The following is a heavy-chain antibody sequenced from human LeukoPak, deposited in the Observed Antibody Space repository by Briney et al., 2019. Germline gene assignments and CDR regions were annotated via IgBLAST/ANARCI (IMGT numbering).Heavy chain of an antibody. V-gene: IGHV4-31*03. J-gene: IGHJ4*02. CDR2: IYYSGST. Sequence: SETLSLTCTVSGGSISSGGYYWGWIRQHPGKGLEWIGYIYYSGSTYYNPSLKSRVTISVDTSKNQFSLKLSSVTAADTAVYYCAREPYCSGGSCYYYFDYWGQGTLVTVSS. CDR1: GGSISSGGYY. D-gene: IGHD2-15*01. CDR3: AREPYCSGGSCYYYFDY.